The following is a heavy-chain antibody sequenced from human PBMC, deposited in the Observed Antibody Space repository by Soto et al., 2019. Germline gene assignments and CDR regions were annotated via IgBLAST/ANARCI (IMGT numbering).Heavy chain of an antibody. CDR3: ATSPGYCSSTSCRHNWFDP. CDR2: VDPVGGET. D-gene: IGHD2-2*03. J-gene: IGHJ5*02. Sequence: EVQLVQSGAEVKKPGATVKISCKVSGYTFTDYYMHWAQQAPGKGLERMGLVDPVGGETRYAEKFQGRVTITADTSTDTAYMEMSSLRSEDTAVYYCATSPGYCSSTSCRHNWFDPWGQGTLVTVSS. V-gene: IGHV1-69-2*01. CDR1: GYTFTDYY.